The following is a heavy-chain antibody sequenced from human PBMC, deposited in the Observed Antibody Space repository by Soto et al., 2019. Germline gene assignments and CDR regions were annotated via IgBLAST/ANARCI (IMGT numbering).Heavy chain of an antibody. CDR2: IFWDDDK. J-gene: IGHJ2*01. CDR3: AHTSHDTSAHYYCYFHL. V-gene: IGHV2-5*02. Sequence: QITLKESGPTLVKPTQTLTLTCTFAGFSLSTSGVGVAWIRQPPGKALEWLALIFWDDDKRYSPSLKSRLTVTKDTSKSQVVLTMTNVDPVDTATYYCAHTSHDTSAHYYCYFHLWGRGTLVTVSS. D-gene: IGHD3-22*01. CDR1: GFSLSTSGVG.